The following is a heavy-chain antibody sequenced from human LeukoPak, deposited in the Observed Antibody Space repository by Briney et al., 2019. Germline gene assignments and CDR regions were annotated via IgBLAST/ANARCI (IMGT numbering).Heavy chain of an antibody. J-gene: IGHJ4*02. V-gene: IGHV3-53*01. CDR1: GFTVSSNY. D-gene: IGHD7-27*01. CDR2: IYSGGST. CDR3: ARVGTGDVDY. Sequence: GGSLRLSCAASGFTVSSNYMSWVRQAPGKGLEWVSAIYSGGSTNYADPVKGRFTISRDNSKNTVYLQMNSLRAEDTAMYYCARVGTGDVDYWGQGTLVTVSS.